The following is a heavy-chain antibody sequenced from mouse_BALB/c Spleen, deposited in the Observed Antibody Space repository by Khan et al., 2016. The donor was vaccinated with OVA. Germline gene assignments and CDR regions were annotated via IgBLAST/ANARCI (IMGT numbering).Heavy chain of an antibody. CDR2: ISSGGSYT. CDR3: TRLAYYYHSEGFAY. V-gene: IGHV5-6*01. D-gene: IGHD1-1*01. Sequence: EVELVESGGDLVKPGGSLKISCAASGFTFSTYGMPWVRQTPDKRLEWVAAISSGGSYTYYPDSVKGRFTISRDNAKNTLNLQMSSLKSEDTAMYYCTRLAYYYHSEGFAYWGQGTLVTVSA. CDR1: GFTFSTYG. J-gene: IGHJ3*01.